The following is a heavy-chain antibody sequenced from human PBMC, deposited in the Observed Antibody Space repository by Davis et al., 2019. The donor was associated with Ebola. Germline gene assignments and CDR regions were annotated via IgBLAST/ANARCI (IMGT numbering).Heavy chain of an antibody. V-gene: IGHV3-11*04. J-gene: IGHJ4*02. Sequence: PGGSLRLSCAASGFTFSDYYMSWIRQAPGKGLEWVSYISSSGSTIYYADSVKGRFTISRDNAKNSLYLQMNSLRAEDTAVYYCARDTGESSSWYAWDYWGQGTLVTVSS. CDR2: ISSSGSTI. CDR1: GFTFSDYY. D-gene: IGHD6-13*01. CDR3: ARDTGESSSWYAWDY.